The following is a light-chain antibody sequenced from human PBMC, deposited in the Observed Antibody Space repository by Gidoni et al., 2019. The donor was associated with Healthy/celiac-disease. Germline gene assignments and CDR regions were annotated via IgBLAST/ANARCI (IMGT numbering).Light chain of an antibody. J-gene: IGKJ2*01. CDR3: QQYNNWPYT. CDR2: GAS. V-gene: IGKV3-15*01. CDR1: QSVSSN. Sequence: EILITQSPATLSVSPGERATLSCRASQSVSSNLAWYQQKPGQAPRLLIYGASTRATGIPARFSGSGSGTEFTLTISSLQSEDFAVYYCQQYNNWPYTFGQXTKLEIK.